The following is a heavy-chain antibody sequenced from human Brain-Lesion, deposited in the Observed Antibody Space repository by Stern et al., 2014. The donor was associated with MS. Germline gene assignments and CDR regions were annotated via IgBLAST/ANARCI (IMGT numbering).Heavy chain of an antibody. V-gene: IGHV4-39*02. CDR1: GGSVSSTSYA. CDR3: AGEEDIRYCSGGSCTGNWFDP. Sequence: VQLVESGPGLVKPSETLSLTCTVAGGSVSSTSYAWAWIRQPPGKGLEWIGTIYYSGNTYYSPSLKSRLTISLDRPKNHFSLQLRSVTAADTAVYYCAGEEDIRYCSGGSCTGNWFDPWGQGTLVTVSS. CDR2: IYYSGNT. J-gene: IGHJ5*02. D-gene: IGHD2-15*01.